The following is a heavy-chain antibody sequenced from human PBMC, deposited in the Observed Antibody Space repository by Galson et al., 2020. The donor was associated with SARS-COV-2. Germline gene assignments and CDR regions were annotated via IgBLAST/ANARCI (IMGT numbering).Heavy chain of an antibody. V-gene: IGHV2-70*01. D-gene: IGHD3-22*01. CDR1: GFSLSTSGMC. CDR3: ARIPDYDSSTHAFDI. CDR2: MNWDDDK. Sequence: SCPTLVKPTQTLTLTCTFSGFSLSTSGMCVSWIRQPPGKALEWLAPMNWDDDKYYSTSLKTRLTISKDTSKNQVVLTMTNMDPVDTATYYCARIPDYDSSTHAFDIWGQGTMVTVSS. J-gene: IGHJ3*02.